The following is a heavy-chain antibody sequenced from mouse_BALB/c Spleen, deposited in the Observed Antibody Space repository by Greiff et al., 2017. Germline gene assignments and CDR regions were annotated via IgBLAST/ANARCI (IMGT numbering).Heavy chain of an antibody. V-gene: IGHV1-5*01. CDR2: IYPGNSDT. CDR3: ARAYYDYAWFAY. Sequence: VQLQQSGTVLARPGASVKMSCKASGYSFTSYWMHWVKQRPGQGLEWIGAIYPGNSDTSYNQKFKGKATLTSDKSSSTAYMELSSLTSEDSAVYYCARAYYDYAWFAYWGQGTLVTVSA. J-gene: IGHJ3*01. CDR1: GYSFTSYW. D-gene: IGHD2-4*01.